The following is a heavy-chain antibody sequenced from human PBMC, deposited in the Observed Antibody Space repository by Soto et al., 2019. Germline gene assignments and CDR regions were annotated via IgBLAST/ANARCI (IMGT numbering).Heavy chain of an antibody. D-gene: IGHD2-15*01. CDR1: GLTFTSYA. J-gene: IGHJ4*02. CDR2: ISTDGSIK. V-gene: IGHV3-30-3*01. Sequence: QVQLVESGGGVVQPGRSLRLSCAASGLTFTSYAMHWVRQAPGKGLEWVAVISTDGSIKFYADSVKGRFTISRDNSKNTLYLQMNSLRVEDTAVYYCAKGITTSGPAAFDCWGQGTLVTVSS. CDR3: AKGITTSGPAAFDC.